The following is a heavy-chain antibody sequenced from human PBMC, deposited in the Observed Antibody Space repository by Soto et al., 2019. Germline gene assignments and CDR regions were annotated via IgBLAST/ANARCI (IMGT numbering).Heavy chain of an antibody. V-gene: IGHV1-18*01. D-gene: IGHD6-19*01. CDR1: GYTFTSYG. CDR2: ISAYNGNT. J-gene: IGHJ4*02. CDR3: ARDPLDSSGWTEHRFDY. Sequence: QVQLVQSGAEVKKPGASVKVSCKASGYTFTSYGISWVRLAPVQGLEWMGWISAYNGNTNYAQKLQGRVTMTTDTSTSTAYMELRSLRSDDTAVYCSARDPLDSSGWTEHRFDYWGQGTLVTVSS.